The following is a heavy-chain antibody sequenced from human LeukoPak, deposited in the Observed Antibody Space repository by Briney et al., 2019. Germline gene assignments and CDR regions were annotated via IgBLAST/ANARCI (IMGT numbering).Heavy chain of an antibody. CDR1: GFAFSSQA. CDR3: ARGRDY. Sequence: PGGSLRLSCAASGFAFSSQAMGWVRQAPGKGLEWVSVISDSGDITYYADSVKGRFTISRDNSNNSLYLQMNSLRDEDTGVYYCARGRDYWGQGTLVTVSS. V-gene: IGHV3-23*01. CDR2: ISDSGDIT. J-gene: IGHJ4*02.